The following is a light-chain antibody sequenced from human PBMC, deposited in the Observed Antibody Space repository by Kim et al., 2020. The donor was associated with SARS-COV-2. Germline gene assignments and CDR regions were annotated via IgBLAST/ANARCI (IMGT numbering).Light chain of an antibody. J-gene: IGKJ4*01. Sequence: EIVLTQSPATLSLSPGERATLSCRASQSISSSLAWYQQKPGQAPRLLIYDASNRATGIPARFSGSGPGTDFTLTIGSLEPEDFAVYYCQHRSDFGGGTKVDIK. CDR1: QSISSS. CDR2: DAS. CDR3: QHRSD. V-gene: IGKV3D-11*02.